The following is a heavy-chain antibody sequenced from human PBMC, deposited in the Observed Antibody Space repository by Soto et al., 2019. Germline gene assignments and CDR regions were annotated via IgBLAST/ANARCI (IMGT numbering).Heavy chain of an antibody. D-gene: IGHD3-10*01. CDR2: ISGSGGST. Sequence: GGSLRLSCAASGFTFSSYAMSWVRQAPGKGLEWVSAISGSGGSTYYADSVKGRFTISRDNSKNTLYLQMNSLRAEDTAVYYCARGSRSGSYYNGPMDVWGQGTTVTVSS. J-gene: IGHJ6*02. V-gene: IGHV3-23*01. CDR1: GFTFSSYA. CDR3: ARGSRSGSYYNGPMDV.